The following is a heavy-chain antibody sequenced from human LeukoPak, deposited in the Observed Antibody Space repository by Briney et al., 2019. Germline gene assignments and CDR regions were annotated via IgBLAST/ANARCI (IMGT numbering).Heavy chain of an antibody. Sequence: SQTLSLTCAISGDSVSGASSSWHWIRQSPSRGLEWLGRTYYRSRWCDDYAVSVKSRITINPDTSKSQFSLQLNSVTPEDTALYYCARSWRDGSNLDWYFDLWGRGTLVTVSS. CDR2: TYYRSRWCD. V-gene: IGHV6-1*01. J-gene: IGHJ2*01. CDR1: GDSVSGASSS. D-gene: IGHD5-24*01. CDR3: ARSWRDGSNLDWYFDL.